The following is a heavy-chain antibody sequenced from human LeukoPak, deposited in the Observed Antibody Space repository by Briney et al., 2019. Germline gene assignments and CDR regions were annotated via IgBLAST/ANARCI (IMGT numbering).Heavy chain of an antibody. Sequence: GGSLRLSCAASGFTLSSYDMHWVRQAPGEGLEWVTFIQYDGSNKYYADSVKGRFTISKDNSKNTVYLQMTSLTTEDTAVYYCARSLTKVRGYDYWGQGALVTVSS. CDR2: IQYDGSNK. D-gene: IGHD3-10*01. CDR1: GFTLSSYD. V-gene: IGHV3-30*02. J-gene: IGHJ4*02. CDR3: ARSLTKVRGYDY.